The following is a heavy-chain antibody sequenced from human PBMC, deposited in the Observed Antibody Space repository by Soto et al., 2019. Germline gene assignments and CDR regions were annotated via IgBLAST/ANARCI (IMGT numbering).Heavy chain of an antibody. CDR2: IDPVDSYV. V-gene: IGHV5-10-1*01. J-gene: IGHJ5*02. Sequence: PGESLKISCKTSGFSFTNYWISWVRHVPGKGLEWMGNIDPVDSYVNYSPSFQGHVTFSVDTSITSAFLHWSSLQASDSATYFCARIESIARNWVDPWGQGTLVTVSS. D-gene: IGHD6-13*01. CDR1: GFSFTNYW. CDR3: ARIESIARNWVDP.